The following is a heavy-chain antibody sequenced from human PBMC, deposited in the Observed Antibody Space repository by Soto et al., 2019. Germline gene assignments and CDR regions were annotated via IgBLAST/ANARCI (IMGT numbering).Heavy chain of an antibody. CDR2: ISSSSSTI. CDR3: ARDMGYGGKSGYYYGMDV. V-gene: IGHV3-48*01. CDR1: GFTFSSYS. Sequence: EVQLVESGGGLVQPGGSLRLSCAASGFTFSSYSMNWVRQAPGKGLEWVSYISSSSSTIYYADSVKGRFTISRDNAKNSLYLQMNSLGAEDMAVFYCARDMGYGGKSGYYYGMDVWGQGTTVTVSS. J-gene: IGHJ6*02. D-gene: IGHD4-17*01.